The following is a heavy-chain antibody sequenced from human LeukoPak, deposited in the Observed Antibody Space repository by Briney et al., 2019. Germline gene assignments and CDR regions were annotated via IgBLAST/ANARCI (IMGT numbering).Heavy chain of an antibody. CDR1: GGTFSSYA. Sequence: SVKVSCKASGGTFSSYAISWVRQAPGQGLEWMGGIIPIFGTANYAQKFQGRVTITADKSTSTAYMELSGLRSEDTAVYYCARRYSSSRGDWHFDYWGQGTLVTVSS. CDR3: ARRYSSSRGDWHFDY. J-gene: IGHJ4*02. V-gene: IGHV1-69*06. CDR2: IIPIFGTA. D-gene: IGHD6-13*01.